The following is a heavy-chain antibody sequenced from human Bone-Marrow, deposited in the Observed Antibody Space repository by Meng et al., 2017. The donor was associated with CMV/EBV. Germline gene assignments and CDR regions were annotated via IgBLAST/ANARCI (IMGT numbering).Heavy chain of an antibody. V-gene: IGHV3-23*03. Sequence: GESLKISCAASGFTFSSYAMSWVRQAPGKGLEWVSVIYSGGSSTYYADSVKGRFTISRDNAKNSLYLQMNSLRAEDTAVYYCARSPIVATNFDYWGQGTLVTVSS. CDR3: ARSPIVATNFDY. D-gene: IGHD5-12*01. J-gene: IGHJ4*02. CDR2: IYSGGSST. CDR1: GFTFSSYA.